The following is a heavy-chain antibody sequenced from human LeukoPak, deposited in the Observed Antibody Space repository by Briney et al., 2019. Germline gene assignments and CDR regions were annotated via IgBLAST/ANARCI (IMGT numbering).Heavy chain of an antibody. V-gene: IGHV3-23*01. J-gene: IGHJ4*02. D-gene: IGHD6-13*01. Sequence: GGSLRLSCAASGFTFSSYAMSWVRQAPGKGLEWVSAISGSGGSTYYADSVKGRFTISRDNSKNTLYLQMNSLRAEDTAVYYCAKDIATGYSSSWYYFDYWGQGTLVTVSS. CDR3: AKDIATGYSSSWYYFDY. CDR1: GFTFSSYA. CDR2: ISGSGGST.